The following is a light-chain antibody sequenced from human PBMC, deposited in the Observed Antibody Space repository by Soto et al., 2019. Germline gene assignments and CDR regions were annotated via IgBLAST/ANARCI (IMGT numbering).Light chain of an antibody. J-gene: IGLJ1*01. CDR3: TSWTTNNIPYV. V-gene: IGLV2-14*03. CDR1: SIDVGGYNY. Sequence: QSALTQPASVSGSPGQSITISCTGTSIDVGGYNYVSWYQQHPGKAPKLLIYEVSNRPSGISDRFSGSKSDSTASLTISGLQADDEADYYCTSWTTNNIPYVFGTGTKVTVL. CDR2: EVS.